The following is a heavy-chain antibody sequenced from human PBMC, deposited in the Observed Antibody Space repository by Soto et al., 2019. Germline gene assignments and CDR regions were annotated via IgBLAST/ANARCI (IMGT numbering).Heavy chain of an antibody. V-gene: IGHV3-30*18. CDR3: AKGSGGSCYSGMDV. CDR2: ISSDGGNK. Sequence: QVQLVESGGGVVQPGRSLRPSCAASGFTFSNYGIHWVRQAPGKGLEWVAVISSDGGNKYYGDSVKGRFTISRDNSKNTLYLQMNSLRAEDTAVYYCAKGSGGSCYSGMDVWGQGTTVTVSS. CDR1: GFTFSNYG. J-gene: IGHJ6*02. D-gene: IGHD2-15*01.